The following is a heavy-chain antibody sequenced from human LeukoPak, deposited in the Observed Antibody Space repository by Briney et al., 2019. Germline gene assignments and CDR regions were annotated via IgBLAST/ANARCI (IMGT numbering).Heavy chain of an antibody. CDR1: GFTFSTFA. CDR3: AKDGGQGADY. D-gene: IGHD3-16*01. J-gene: IGHJ4*02. Sequence: GGSLRLSCAASGFTFSTFAMSWVRQAPGKGLEWVSGISGSDGSTYYADSVKGRFTISRDNSKNTLYLQMNSLRAEDMAVYYCAKDGGQGADYWGQGTLVSVSS. CDR2: ISGSDGST. V-gene: IGHV3-23*01.